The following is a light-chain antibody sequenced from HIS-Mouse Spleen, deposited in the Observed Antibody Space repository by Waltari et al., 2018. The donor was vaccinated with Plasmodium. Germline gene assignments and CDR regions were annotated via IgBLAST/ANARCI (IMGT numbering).Light chain of an antibody. CDR2: EDS. CDR1: ALPKKY. J-gene: IGLJ3*02. V-gene: IGLV3-10*01. Sequence: SYELTQPPSVSVSPGQTARITCSGDALPKKYAYWSQQKSGQAPVLGIYEDSKRPSGIPGRVSGSSSGTMATLTISGAQVEDEADYYCYSTDSSGNHRVFGGGTKLTVL. CDR3: YSTDSSGNHRV.